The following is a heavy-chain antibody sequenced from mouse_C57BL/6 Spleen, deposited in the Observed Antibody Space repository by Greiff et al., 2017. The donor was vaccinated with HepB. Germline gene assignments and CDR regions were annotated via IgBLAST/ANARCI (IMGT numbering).Heavy chain of an antibody. CDR1: GYTFTSYW. J-gene: IGHJ2*01. CDR2: IDPNSGGT. Sequence: QVQLKQPGAELVKPGASVKLSCKASGYTFTSYWMHWVKQRPGRGFEWIGRIDPNSGGTKYNEKFKSKATLTVDKPSSTAYMQLSSLTSEDSAVYYCARDEDYGYVYFDYWGQGTTLTVSS. V-gene: IGHV1-72*01. D-gene: IGHD2-2*01. CDR3: ARDEDYGYVYFDY.